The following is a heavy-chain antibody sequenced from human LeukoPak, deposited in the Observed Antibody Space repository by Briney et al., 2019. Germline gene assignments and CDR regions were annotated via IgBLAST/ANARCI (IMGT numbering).Heavy chain of an antibody. Sequence: PGGSLRLSCAASGFTFSSYSMNWVRQAPGKGLEWVSSISSSSSYIYYADSVKGRFTISRDNAKNSLYLQMNSLRAEDTAVYYCARTRGTMVRGVIGLSPDAFDIWGQGTMVTVSS. CDR2: ISSSSSYI. CDR3: ARTRGTMVRGVIGLSPDAFDI. D-gene: IGHD3-10*01. V-gene: IGHV3-21*01. CDR1: GFTFSSYS. J-gene: IGHJ3*02.